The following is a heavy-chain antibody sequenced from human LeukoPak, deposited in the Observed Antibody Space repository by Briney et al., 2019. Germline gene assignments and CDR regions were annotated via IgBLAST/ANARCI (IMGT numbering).Heavy chain of an antibody. D-gene: IGHD5-24*01. CDR2: IYYSGSS. V-gene: IGHV4-39*01. J-gene: IGHJ4*02. CDR3: ARHRSGWLQSSFDY. Sequence: SETLSLTCTVSGGSISSNNYYWGWIRQPPGKGLEWIGSIYYSGSSFDNPALKSRVTISVDTSKNQFSLKLSSVTAADTAVYYCARHRSGWLQSSFDYWGQGTLVTVSS. CDR1: GGSISSNNYY.